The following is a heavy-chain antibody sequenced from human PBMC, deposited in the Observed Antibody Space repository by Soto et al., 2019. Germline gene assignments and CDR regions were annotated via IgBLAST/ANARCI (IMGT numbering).Heavy chain of an antibody. V-gene: IGHV1-3*01. J-gene: IGHJ4*02. D-gene: IGHD3-22*01. CDR1: GYTFTSYA. Sequence: ASVKVSCKASGYTFTSYAMHWVRQAPGQRLEWMGWINAGNGNTNYAQKLQGRVTMTTDTSTRTAYMQLRGLRSDDTAIYYCARDRLRGYDSSGFYSWGQGTVVTVSS. CDR3: ARDRLRGYDSSGFYS. CDR2: INAGNGNT.